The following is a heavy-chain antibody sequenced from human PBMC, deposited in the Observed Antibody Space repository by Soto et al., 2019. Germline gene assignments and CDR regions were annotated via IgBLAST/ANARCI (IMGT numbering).Heavy chain of an antibody. Sequence: ASVEVSCKASGYTFTRYTMNWVRQAPGQRLEWMGWINPDNGNTKSSQKFQDRVIITRDTSASTAYMDLSSLRSEDTAVYYCARGIATGQLDPWGQGTLVTVSS. J-gene: IGHJ5*02. D-gene: IGHD2-15*01. V-gene: IGHV1-3*01. CDR3: ARGIATGQLDP. CDR1: GYTFTRYT. CDR2: INPDNGNT.